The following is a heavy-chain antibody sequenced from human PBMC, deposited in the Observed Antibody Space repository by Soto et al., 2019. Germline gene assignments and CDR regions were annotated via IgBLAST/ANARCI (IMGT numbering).Heavy chain of an antibody. CDR2: TRNKANSYTT. J-gene: IGHJ6*02. CDR1: GFTFSDHY. V-gene: IGHV3-72*01. D-gene: IGHD1-7*01. CDR3: AGGAGTTGNYYYGMDV. Sequence: HPGGSLRLSCAASGFTFSDHYMDWVRQAPGKGLEWVGRTRNKANSYTTEYAASVKGRFTISRDDSKNSLYLQMNSLKTEDTAVYYCAGGAGTTGNYYYGMDVWGQGTTVTV.